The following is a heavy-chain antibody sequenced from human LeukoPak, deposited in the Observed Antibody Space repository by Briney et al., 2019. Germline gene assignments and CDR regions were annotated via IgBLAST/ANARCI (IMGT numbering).Heavy chain of an antibody. CDR1: GGSISSYY. D-gene: IGHD3-10*01. J-gene: IGHJ6*03. V-gene: IGHV4-59*01. CDR3: ARDLGGSGYYYYMDV. Sequence: SETLSLTCTVSGGSISSYYWSWIRQPPGKGLEWIGYIYYSGSTNYNPSLKSRVTISVDTSKNQFSLKLSSVTAADTAVYYCARDLGGSGYYYYMDVWGKGTTVTISS. CDR2: IYYSGST.